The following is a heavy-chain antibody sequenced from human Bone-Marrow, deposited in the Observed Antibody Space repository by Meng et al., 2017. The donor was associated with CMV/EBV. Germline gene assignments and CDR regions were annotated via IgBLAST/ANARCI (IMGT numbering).Heavy chain of an antibody. J-gene: IGHJ5*02. Sequence: SETLSLTCAVYGGSFSGYYWSWIRQPPGKGLEWIGEINQSGSTNYNPSLKSRVTISVDTSKHQFSLKLSPVTAADTAVYYFARSEVIVSSTSWRAWWFDPWGQGTLVTVSS. D-gene: IGHD2-2*01. CDR2: INQSGST. V-gene: IGHV4-34*01. CDR3: ARSEVIVSSTSWRAWWFDP. CDR1: GGSFSGYY.